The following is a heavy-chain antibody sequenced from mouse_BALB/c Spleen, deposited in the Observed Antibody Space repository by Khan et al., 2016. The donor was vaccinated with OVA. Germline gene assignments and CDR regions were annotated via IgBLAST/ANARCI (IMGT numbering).Heavy chain of an antibody. CDR1: GYTFTSYW. J-gene: IGHJ4*01. CDR3: TRCKYYGNSLYAMDY. D-gene: IGHD1-1*01. CDR2: VSPGSGSP. V-gene: IGHV1S41*01. Sequence: DLVKPGASVKLSCKASGYTFTSYWINWIKQRPGQGLEWIGRVSPGSGSPYYNEIFKGKATVTVDKSSSTAYLQLNSLSSEASAVFVCTRCKYYGNSLYAMDYWGQGTAVTVSS.